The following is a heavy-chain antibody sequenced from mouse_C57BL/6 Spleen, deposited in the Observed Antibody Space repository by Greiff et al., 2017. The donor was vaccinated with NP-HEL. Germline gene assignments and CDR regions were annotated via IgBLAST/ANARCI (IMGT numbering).Heavy chain of an antibody. CDR1: GFNIKNTY. CDR2: IDPANGNT. D-gene: IGHD1-1*01. J-gene: IGHJ4*01. Sequence: VHVKQSVAELVRPGASVKLSCTASGFNIKNTYMHWVQQRPEQGLEWIGRIDPANGNTKYAPKFQGKATITADTSSNTAYLQLSSLTSEDTAIYYCARLGSSYEGDAMDYWGQGTSVTVSS. CDR3: ARLGSSYEGDAMDY. V-gene: IGHV14-3*01.